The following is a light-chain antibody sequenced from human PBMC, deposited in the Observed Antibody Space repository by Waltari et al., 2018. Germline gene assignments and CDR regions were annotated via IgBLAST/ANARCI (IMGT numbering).Light chain of an antibody. Sequence: QSVLTQPPSVSAAPGQKVTIPCSGSRPKLETNYVSWYQQLPGTAPKLLIYDNNKRPSGIPDRFSGSNSGTSATLGITGLQTGDEADYYCGTWDSSLSAEVFGGGTKLTVL. CDR3: GTWDSSLSAEV. J-gene: IGLJ3*02. CDR2: DNN. V-gene: IGLV1-51*01. CDR1: RPKLETNY.